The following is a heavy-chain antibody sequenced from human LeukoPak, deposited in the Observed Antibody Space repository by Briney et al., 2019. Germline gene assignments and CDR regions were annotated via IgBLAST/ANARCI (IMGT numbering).Heavy chain of an antibody. CDR2: IYYSGST. J-gene: IGHJ4*02. CDR3: ARRRRSAYDGEEYYFDF. V-gene: IGHV4-39*01. CDR1: GGSISSSSFY. Sequence: SETPSLTCTVSGGSISSSSFYWGWIRQPPGKGLEWIGSIYYSGSTYYNPSLKSRVTISVDTSKNQFSLKLSSVTAADTAVYYCARRRRSAYDGEEYYFDFWGQGTLVTVSS. D-gene: IGHD5-12*01.